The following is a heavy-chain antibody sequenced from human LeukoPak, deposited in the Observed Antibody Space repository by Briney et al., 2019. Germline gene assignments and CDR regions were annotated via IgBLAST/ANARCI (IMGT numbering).Heavy chain of an antibody. Sequence: EASVKVSCKASGGTFSSYTISWVRQAPGQGLEWMGRIIPIPGIANYAQKFQGRVTITADKSTSTAYTELSSLRSEDTAVYYCARTGIAAAGPIDYWGQGTLVTVSS. J-gene: IGHJ4*02. CDR3: ARTGIAAAGPIDY. CDR2: IIPIPGIA. CDR1: GGTFSSYT. V-gene: IGHV1-69*02. D-gene: IGHD6-13*01.